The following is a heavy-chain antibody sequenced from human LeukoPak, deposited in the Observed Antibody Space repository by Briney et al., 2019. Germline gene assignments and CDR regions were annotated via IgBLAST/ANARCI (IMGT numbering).Heavy chain of an antibody. D-gene: IGHD2-15*01. J-gene: IGHJ4*02. CDR1: GGSISSGGYS. Sequence: SETLSLTCAVSGGSISSGGYSWSWIRQPPGKGLEWIGYIYYSGSTYYNPSLKSRVTISVDKSKNQFSLNLNSVTAADTAMYYCARAFLVGYSPEEYFFDYWGQGTLVTVSS. V-gene: IGHV4-30-4*07. CDR3: ARAFLVGYSPEEYFFDY. CDR2: IYYSGST.